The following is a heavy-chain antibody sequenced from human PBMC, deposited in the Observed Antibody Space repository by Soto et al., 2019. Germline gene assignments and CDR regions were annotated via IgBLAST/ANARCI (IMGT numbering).Heavy chain of an antibody. V-gene: IGHV3-30-3*01. CDR2: ISYDGSNK. CDR1: GFTFSSYA. CDR3: ARDHEDTAMVTAFVDD. J-gene: IGHJ4*02. D-gene: IGHD5-18*01. Sequence: GGSLRLSCAASGFTFSSYAMHWVRQAPGKGLEWVAVISYDGSNKYYADSVKGRFTISRDNSKNTLYLQMNSLRAEDTAVYYCARDHEDTAMVTAFVDDWGQGTLGTVSS.